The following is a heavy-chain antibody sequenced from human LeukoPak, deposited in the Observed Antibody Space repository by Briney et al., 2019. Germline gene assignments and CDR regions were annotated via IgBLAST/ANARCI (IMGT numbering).Heavy chain of an antibody. CDR3: ARHGPYSSSWYPTGGFDP. V-gene: IGHV4-34*01. Sequence: SETLSLTCAVYGGSFSGYYWSWIRQPPGKGLEWIGEINHSGSTNYNPSLKSRVTISVDTSKNQFSLELSSVTAADTAVYYCARHGPYSSSWYPTGGFDPWGQGTLVTVSS. CDR2: INHSGST. J-gene: IGHJ5*02. CDR1: GGSFSGYY. D-gene: IGHD6-13*01.